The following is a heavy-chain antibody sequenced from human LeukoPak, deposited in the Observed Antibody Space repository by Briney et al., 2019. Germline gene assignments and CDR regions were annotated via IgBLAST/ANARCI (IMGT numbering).Heavy chain of an antibody. CDR1: GGSISSGGYS. CDR2: IYHSGST. CDR3: ARGRYDSSGYGI. Sequence: SETLSLTCAVSGGSISSGGYSWSWIRQPPGKGLEWIGYIYHSGSTNYNPSLKSRVTISVDTSKNQFSLKLSSVTAADTAVYYCARGRYDSSGYGIWGQGTLVTVSS. D-gene: IGHD3-22*01. J-gene: IGHJ4*02. V-gene: IGHV4-30-2*01.